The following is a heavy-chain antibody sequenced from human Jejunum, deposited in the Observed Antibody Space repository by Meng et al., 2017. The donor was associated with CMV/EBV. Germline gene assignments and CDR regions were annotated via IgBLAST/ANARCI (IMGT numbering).Heavy chain of an antibody. D-gene: IGHD4-11*01. V-gene: IGHV3-23*01. Sequence: YCAASGFPFSNCALIWVRQAPGKGLEWVSGIRHDGGTFYAASVKGRFTISRDNSKYTLYLQMNSLRAEDTAVYYCAKATDFDYWGQGTLVTVSS. CDR3: AKATDFDY. CDR1: GFPFSNCA. J-gene: IGHJ4*02. CDR2: IRHDGGT.